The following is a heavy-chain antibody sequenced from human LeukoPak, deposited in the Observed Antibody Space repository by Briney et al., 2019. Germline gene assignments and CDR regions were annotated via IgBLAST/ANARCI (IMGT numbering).Heavy chain of an antibody. D-gene: IGHD5-12*01. CDR2: ITGDGSTP. Sequence: GGSLRLSCATSGFVFSNYAMNWVRQAPGKGVEYVSAITGDGSTPYYANSVKGRFTISRDNSRNTLYLKMGSLRSEDMAVYYCARVGFSGYDSWGQGTLVTVSS. V-gene: IGHV3-64*01. J-gene: IGHJ5*02. CDR1: GFVFSNYA. CDR3: ARVGFSGYDS.